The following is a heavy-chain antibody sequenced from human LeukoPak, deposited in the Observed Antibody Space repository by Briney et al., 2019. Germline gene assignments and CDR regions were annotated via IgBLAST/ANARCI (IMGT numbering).Heavy chain of an antibody. CDR3: AREGVAATGLDY. V-gene: IGHV1-46*01. CDR2: INPSGGSA. Sequence: ASVKVSCKASGYTFSIYNMHWVRQAPGQGLEWMGIINPSGGSASDTQKFQGGVTMTRDTSTSTLYMELSSLRSEDTAVYYCAREGVAATGLDYWGQGTLVTVSS. D-gene: IGHD6-13*01. CDR1: GYTFSIYN. J-gene: IGHJ4*02.